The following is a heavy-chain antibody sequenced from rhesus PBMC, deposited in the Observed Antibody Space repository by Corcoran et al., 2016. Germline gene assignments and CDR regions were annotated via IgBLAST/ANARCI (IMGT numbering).Heavy chain of an antibody. Sequence: EVQLVESGGGLAEPGGSLGIPCAASGFSFGCSPMDGVRRAPGKGLEWVSRISKGGDNTWYAESVKDRFTISRENAKNTLYLQVNSLRPEDTAVYYCMLDGGGYWGQGVLVTVSS. V-gene: IGHV3-178*01. CDR1: GFSFGCSP. CDR3: MLDGGGY. CDR2: ISKGGDNT. J-gene: IGHJ4*01. D-gene: IGHD7-45*01.